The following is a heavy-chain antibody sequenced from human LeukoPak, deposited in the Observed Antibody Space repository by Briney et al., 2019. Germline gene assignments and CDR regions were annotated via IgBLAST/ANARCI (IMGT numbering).Heavy chain of an antibody. J-gene: IGHJ4*02. CDR2: INSNNYM. D-gene: IGHD2-2*01. CDR1: GFSFSDYS. CDR3: AREIYCSSTSCRAPFDY. Sequence: GGSLRLSCAASGFSFSDYSMNWVRQAPGKGLEWVSSINSNNYMYYADSMKGRFTISRDNAKNSLFLQVNSLRSEDTAVYYCAREIYCSSTSCRAPFDYWGQGTLVTVSS. V-gene: IGHV3-21*01.